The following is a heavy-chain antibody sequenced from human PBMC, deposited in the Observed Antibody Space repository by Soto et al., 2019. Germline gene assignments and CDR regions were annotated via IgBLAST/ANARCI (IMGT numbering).Heavy chain of an antibody. V-gene: IGHV1-2*04. D-gene: IGHD5-18*01. CDR1: GYTFTGYY. J-gene: IGHJ4*02. CDR2: INPNSGGT. Sequence: GASVKVSCKASGYTFTGYYMHWVRQAPGQGLEWMGWINPNSGGTNYAQKFQGWVTMTRDTSISTAYMELSRLRSDDTAVYYCARAPRYSYGHFDYWGQGTLVTVSS. CDR3: ARAPRYSYGHFDY.